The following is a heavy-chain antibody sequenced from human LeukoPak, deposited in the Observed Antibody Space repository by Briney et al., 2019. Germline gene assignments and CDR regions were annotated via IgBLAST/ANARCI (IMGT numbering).Heavy chain of an antibody. J-gene: IGHJ4*02. CDR3: ARENWVFDY. D-gene: IGHD7-27*01. CDR2: VYRSGTT. V-gene: IGHV4-38-2*02. Sequence: KPSETLSLTCVVSGYSISSGYHWGWIRQPPGKGLEWIGIVYRSGTTYYDPSFKSRVTISVDTSKNQISLKVRSVTAADTAMYYCARENWVFDYWGQGSLVTVSS. CDR1: GYSISSGYH.